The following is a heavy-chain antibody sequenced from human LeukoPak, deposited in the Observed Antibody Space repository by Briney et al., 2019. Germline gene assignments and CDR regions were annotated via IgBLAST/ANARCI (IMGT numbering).Heavy chain of an antibody. CDR3: ERGAGGWALLNKSTFDY. J-gene: IGHJ4*02. CDR1: GFTFGSYA. Sequence: GRSLRLSCAASGFTFGSYAIHWVRQAPGKGLEWMAVISYDGTNEYYADSVKGRFTIARHNSKNTLYLQMNSVRDADTAVYYCERGAGGWALLNKSTFDYWGQGTLVTVSS. V-gene: IGHV3-30*04. D-gene: IGHD1-26*01. CDR2: ISYDGTNE.